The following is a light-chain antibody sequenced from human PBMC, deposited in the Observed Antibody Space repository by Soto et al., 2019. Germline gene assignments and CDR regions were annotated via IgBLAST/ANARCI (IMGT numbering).Light chain of an antibody. CDR3: QQRTNGPPLT. J-gene: IGKJ1*01. Sequence: EIVLTQSPATLSLSPGERATLSCRASQNVNNYLAWYQQKPGQAPRLLIYDASNRATGIPTRFSVSGSGTDFSLTISSLEPEDFAIYYWQQRTNGPPLTFGQGTNVEIK. CDR2: DAS. CDR1: QNVNNY. V-gene: IGKV3-11*01.